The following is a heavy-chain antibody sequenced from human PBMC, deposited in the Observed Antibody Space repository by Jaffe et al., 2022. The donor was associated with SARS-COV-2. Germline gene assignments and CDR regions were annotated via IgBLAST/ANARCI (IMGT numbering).Heavy chain of an antibody. CDR3: ASGVPAYDYYYGMDV. D-gene: IGHD2-2*01. Sequence: EVQLVESGGGLVQPGGSLRLSCAASGFTFSSYWMSWVRQAPGKGLEWVANIKQDGSEKYYVDSVKGRFTISRDNAKNSLYLQMNSLRAEDTAVYYCASGVPAYDYYYGMDVWGQGTTVTVSS. V-gene: IGHV3-7*01. CDR1: GFTFSSYW. J-gene: IGHJ6*02. CDR2: IKQDGSEK.